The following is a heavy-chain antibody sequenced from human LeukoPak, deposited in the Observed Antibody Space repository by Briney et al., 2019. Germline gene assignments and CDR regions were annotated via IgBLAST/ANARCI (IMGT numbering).Heavy chain of an antibody. Sequence: ESLKISCKDSGSTFTSHWIGWVRQMPGKGLEWIGVIYPADSETTYSPSFQGQVTISADKSISTAYLQWSSLKASDTAMYYCATPTTGCSSTSCYLLFWGQGTLVTVSS. J-gene: IGHJ4*02. V-gene: IGHV5-51*01. CDR3: ATPTTGCSSTSCYLLF. D-gene: IGHD2-2*01. CDR1: GSTFTSHW. CDR2: IYPADSET.